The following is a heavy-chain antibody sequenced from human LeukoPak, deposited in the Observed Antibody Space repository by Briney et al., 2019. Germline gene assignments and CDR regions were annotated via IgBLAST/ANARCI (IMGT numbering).Heavy chain of an antibody. CDR1: GFTFSSYS. D-gene: IGHD4-17*01. Sequence: GGSLRLSCAASGFTFSSYSMNWVRQAPGKGLEWVSYISSSSSTIYYADSVKGRFTISRDNAKNSLYLQMNSLRAEDTAVYYCANHDYGDYIDAFDIWGQGTMVTVSS. V-gene: IGHV3-48*01. CDR2: ISSSSSTI. J-gene: IGHJ3*02. CDR3: ANHDYGDYIDAFDI.